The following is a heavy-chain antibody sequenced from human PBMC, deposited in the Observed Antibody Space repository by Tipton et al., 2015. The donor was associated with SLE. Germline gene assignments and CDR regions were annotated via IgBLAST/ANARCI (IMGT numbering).Heavy chain of an antibody. CDR1: GGSISSGSYY. Sequence: TLSLTCTVSGGSISSGSYYWSWIRQPAGKGLEWIGSIHSSGSTYYNPSLKSRVTISLDSSKNQISLKLSSVSAADTALYYCARGQGYCSTSSCSTLFDYRGPGNAGHRLL. CDR2: IHSSGST. J-gene: IGHJ4*02. V-gene: IGHV4-61*02. D-gene: IGHD2-2*01. CDR3: ARGQGYCSTSSCSTLFDY.